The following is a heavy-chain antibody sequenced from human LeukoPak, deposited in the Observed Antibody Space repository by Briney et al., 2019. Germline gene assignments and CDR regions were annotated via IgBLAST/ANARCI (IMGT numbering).Heavy chain of an antibody. D-gene: IGHD6-13*01. CDR3: ARVGGDSSRRYRGYYYYAMDV. Sequence: GGSLRLSCAASGFTFGTYTIHWVRQAPGKGLEWVAVISYDGNTKYYADSVKGRFTISRDNSKNTLYLQMNSVRAEDTAVYYCARVGGDSSRRYRGYYYYAMDVWGQGTTVTVSS. CDR1: GFTFGTYT. J-gene: IGHJ6*02. V-gene: IGHV3-30-3*01. CDR2: ISYDGNTK.